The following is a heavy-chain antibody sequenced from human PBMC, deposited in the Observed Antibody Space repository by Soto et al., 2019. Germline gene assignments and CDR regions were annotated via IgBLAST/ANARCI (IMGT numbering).Heavy chain of an antibody. CDR2: IIPIFGTA. D-gene: IGHD2-15*01. V-gene: IGHV1-69*13. CDR3: ARASLVVVVAAMKYNCFDP. Sequence: GASVKVSCKASGGTFSSSAISWVRQAPGQGLEWMGGIIPIFGTANYAQKFQGRVTITADESTSTAYMELSSLRSEDTAVYYCARASLVVVVAAMKYNCFDPWGQRTLVTGSS. J-gene: IGHJ5*02. CDR1: GGTFSSSA.